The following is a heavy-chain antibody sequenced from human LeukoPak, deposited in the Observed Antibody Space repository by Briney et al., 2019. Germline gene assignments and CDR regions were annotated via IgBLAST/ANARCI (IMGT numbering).Heavy chain of an antibody. V-gene: IGHV3-48*03. J-gene: IGHJ4*02. CDR3: ASGAQSGY. CDR1: GFTFSSYE. Sequence: GGSLRLSCAASGFTFSSYEMNWVRQAPGKGLEWVSYISSSGSPTYYADSVKGRFTISRDNAKNSLYLQMNSLRAEDTALYYCASGAQSGYWGQGTLVTVSS. CDR2: ISSSGSPT. D-gene: IGHD1-26*01.